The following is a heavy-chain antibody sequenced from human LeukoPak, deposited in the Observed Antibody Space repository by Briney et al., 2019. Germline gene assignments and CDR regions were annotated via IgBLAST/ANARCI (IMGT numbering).Heavy chain of an antibody. CDR3: TGNYYGSGSYADFDI. Sequence: GGSLRLSCAASGFTFSGSALHWVRQASGKGLEWVGRIRSTANGYATAYAASVKGRFTISRDDSKNTAYLQMDSLKTEDTAVYYCTGNYYGSGSYADFDIWGQGTLVTVSS. D-gene: IGHD3-10*01. J-gene: IGHJ4*02. CDR2: IRSTANGYAT. V-gene: IGHV3-73*01. CDR1: GFTFSGSA.